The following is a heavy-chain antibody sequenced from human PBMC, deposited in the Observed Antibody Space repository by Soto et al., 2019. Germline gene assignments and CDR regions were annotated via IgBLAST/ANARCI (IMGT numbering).Heavy chain of an antibody. CDR2: IGTAGDT. V-gene: IGHV3-13*01. Sequence: EVQLVESGGGLVQPGGSLRLSCAASGFTFSSYDMHWVRQATGKGLEWVSAIGTAGDTYYPGSVKGRFTISRENATNSLYLQMNSLRAEDTAVYYCARDRAVGFLEWSMDVWGQGTTVTVSS. D-gene: IGHD3-3*01. CDR1: GFTFSSYD. CDR3: ARDRAVGFLEWSMDV. J-gene: IGHJ6*02.